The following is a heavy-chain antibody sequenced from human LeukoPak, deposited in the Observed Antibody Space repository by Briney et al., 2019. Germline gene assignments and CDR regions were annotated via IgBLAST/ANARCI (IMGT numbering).Heavy chain of an antibody. CDR2: IMPVFGAA. CDR3: CLRNHRSWGNYYYGADV. V-gene: IGHV1-69*13. D-gene: IGHD1-14*01. Sequence: SVGVSGKPAGGPVTRYAFMGDRRAARHGLRAWRGIMPVFGAANYAQRFKGRATITADESTSTAYMELSSLRSEDTAMYYCCLRNHRSWGNYYYGADVWGEGTTVTVSS. CDR1: GGPVTRYA. J-gene: IGHJ6*04.